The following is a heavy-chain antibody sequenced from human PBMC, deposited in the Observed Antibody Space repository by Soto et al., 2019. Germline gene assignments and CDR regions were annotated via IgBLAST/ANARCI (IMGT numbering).Heavy chain of an antibody. D-gene: IGHD2-15*01. CDR2: IYYSGST. CDR3: AGTVVVVAAFDY. Sequence: QLQLQESGPGLVKPSETLSLTCTVSGGSISSSSYYWGWIRQPPGKGLEWIGSIYYSGSTYYNPSLKSRVTISVDTSTNQFSLKLSSVTAADTAVYYCAGTVVVVAAFDYWGQGTLGTVSS. J-gene: IGHJ4*02. V-gene: IGHV4-39*01. CDR1: GGSISSSSYY.